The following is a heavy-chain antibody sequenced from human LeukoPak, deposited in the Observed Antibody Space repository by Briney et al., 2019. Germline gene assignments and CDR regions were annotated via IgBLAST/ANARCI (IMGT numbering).Heavy chain of an antibody. J-gene: IGHJ4*02. D-gene: IGHD4-11*01. Sequence: SESLSLTCAVYGGSFSGYYWSWIRQPPGKGLEWIGEINHSGSTNYNPSLKSRVTISVDTSKNQFSLKLSSVTAADTAVYYCARQTTVTYTDWVDYWGQGTLVTVSS. V-gene: IGHV4-34*01. CDR1: GGSFSGYY. CDR2: INHSGST. CDR3: ARQTTVTYTDWVDY.